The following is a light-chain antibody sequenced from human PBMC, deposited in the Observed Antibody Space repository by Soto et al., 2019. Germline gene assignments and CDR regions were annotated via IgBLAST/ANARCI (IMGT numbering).Light chain of an antibody. J-gene: IGLJ3*02. V-gene: IGLV2-11*01. CDR3: SSYAGSLTMV. Sequence: QSALTQPRSVSGSPRQSVTISCTGTSSDVGGYNSVSWYQQYPGKAPQLMIYDVTKRPSGVPDRFSGPKSGNTASLTISGLKAEDEAEYYCSSYAGSLTMVFGGGTKLTVL. CDR1: SSDVGGYNS. CDR2: DVT.